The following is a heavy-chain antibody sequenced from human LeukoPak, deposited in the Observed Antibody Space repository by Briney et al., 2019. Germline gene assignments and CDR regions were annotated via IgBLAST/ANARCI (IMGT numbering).Heavy chain of an antibody. V-gene: IGHV1-69*13. CDR2: IIPIFGTA. Sequence: GASVKVSCKASGGTFSSYAISWVRQAPGQGLEWMGGIIPIFGTANYAQKFQGRVTITADESTSTAYMELSSLRSEDTAVYYCARDPSPYSYGYLEYDYWGQGTLVTVSS. J-gene: IGHJ4*02. D-gene: IGHD5-18*01. CDR1: GGTFSSYA. CDR3: ARDPSPYSYGYLEYDY.